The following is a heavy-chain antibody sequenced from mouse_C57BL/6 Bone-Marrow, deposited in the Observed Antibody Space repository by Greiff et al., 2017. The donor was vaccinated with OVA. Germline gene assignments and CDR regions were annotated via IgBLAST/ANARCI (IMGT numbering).Heavy chain of an antibody. D-gene: IGHD1-1*01. J-gene: IGHJ2*01. CDR1: GYTFTSYG. CDR2: IYPRSGNT. CDR3: ARGAYYYGSSYPYYFDY. Sequence: VQLQQSGAELARPGASVKLSCKASGYTFTSYGISWVKQRTGQGLEWIGEIYPRSGNTYYNEKFKGKATLTADKSSSTAYMELRSLPSEDSAVYFCARGAYYYGSSYPYYFDYWGQGTTLTVSS. V-gene: IGHV1-81*01.